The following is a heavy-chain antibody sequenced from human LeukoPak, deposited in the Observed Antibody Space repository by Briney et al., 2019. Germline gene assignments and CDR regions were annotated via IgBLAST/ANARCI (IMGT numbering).Heavy chain of an antibody. D-gene: IGHD6-19*01. CDR2: ISWNSGSI. J-gene: IGHJ4*02. CDR3: AKDSSGWPYYFDY. CDR1: GFTFSNYA. V-gene: IGHV3-9*01. Sequence: GGSLRLSCAASGFTFSNYAMDWVRQAPGKGLEWVSGISWNSGSIGYADSVKGRFTISRDNAKNSLYLQMNSLRAEDTALYYCAKDSSGWPYYFDYWGQGTLVTVSS.